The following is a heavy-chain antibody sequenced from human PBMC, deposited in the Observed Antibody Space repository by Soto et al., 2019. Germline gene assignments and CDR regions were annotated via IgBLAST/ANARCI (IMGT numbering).Heavy chain of an antibody. CDR3: AKDWLLYGGNHPWFDY. D-gene: IGHD4-17*01. J-gene: IGHJ4*02. Sequence: QVQLVESGGGVVQPGRSLRLSCAASGFTFSSYGMHWVRQAPGKGLEWVAVISYDGSNKYYADSVKGRFTISRDNSKNTLYLQMNSLRAEDTAVYYCAKDWLLYGGNHPWFDYWGQGTLATVSS. CDR1: GFTFSSYG. CDR2: ISYDGSNK. V-gene: IGHV3-30*18.